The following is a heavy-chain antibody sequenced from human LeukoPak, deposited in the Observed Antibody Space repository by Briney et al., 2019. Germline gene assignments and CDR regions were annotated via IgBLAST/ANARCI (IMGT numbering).Heavy chain of an antibody. Sequence: GGSLRLSCAASGFTVSSNYMSWVRQAPGKGLEWVPVIYSGGSTYYADSVKGRFTISRDNSKNTLYLQMNSLRAEDTAVYYCARDCTNGVCTYFDYWSQATLVTVSS. CDR3: ARDCTNGVCTYFDY. D-gene: IGHD2-8*01. CDR2: IYSGGST. J-gene: IGHJ4*02. CDR1: GFTVSSNY. V-gene: IGHV3-53*01.